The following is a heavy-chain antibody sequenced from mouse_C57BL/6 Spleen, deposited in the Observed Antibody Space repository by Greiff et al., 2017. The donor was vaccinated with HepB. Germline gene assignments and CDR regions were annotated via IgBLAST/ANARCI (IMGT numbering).Heavy chain of an antibody. J-gene: IGHJ3*01. CDR1: GYTFTSYW. CDR3: ARRAHYYGSPAWFAY. V-gene: IGHV1-55*01. Sequence: QVQLQQPGAELVKPGASVKMSCKASGYTFTSYWITWVKQRPGQGLEWIGDIYPGSGSTNYNEKFKSKATLTVDTSSSTAYMQLSSLTSEDSAVYYCARRAHYYGSPAWFAYWGQGTLVTVSA. CDR2: IYPGSGST. D-gene: IGHD1-1*01.